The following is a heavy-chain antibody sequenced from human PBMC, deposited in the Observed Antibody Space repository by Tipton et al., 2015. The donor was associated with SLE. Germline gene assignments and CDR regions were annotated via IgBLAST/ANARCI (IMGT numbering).Heavy chain of an antibody. CDR3: AREGRPGGHDAFDI. D-gene: IGHD1-1*01. CDR2: IYYSGST. V-gene: IGHV4-59*01. Sequence: TLSLTCTVSGGSISSYYWSWIRQPPGKGLERIGYIYYSGSTNYNPSLKSRVTISVDTSKNQFSLKLSSVTAADTAVYYCAREGRPGGHDAFDIWGQGTMVTVSS. CDR1: GGSISSYY. J-gene: IGHJ3*02.